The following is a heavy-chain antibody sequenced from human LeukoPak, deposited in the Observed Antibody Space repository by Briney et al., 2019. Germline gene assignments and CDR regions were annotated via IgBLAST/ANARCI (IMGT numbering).Heavy chain of an antibody. CDR3: ARDQEYYDFWGGYYRVDAFDI. CDR1: GGSISSGGYY. Sequence: SETLSLTCTVSGGSISSGGYYWSWIRQHPGKGLEWIGYIYYSGSTYYNPSLKSRVTISVDTSKNQFSLKLSSVTAADTAVYYCARDQEYYDFWGGYYRVDAFDIWGQGTMVTVSS. J-gene: IGHJ3*02. D-gene: IGHD3-3*01. V-gene: IGHV4-31*03. CDR2: IYYSGST.